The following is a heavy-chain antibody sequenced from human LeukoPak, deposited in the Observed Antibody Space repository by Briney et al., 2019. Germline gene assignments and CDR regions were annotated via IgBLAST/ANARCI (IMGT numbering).Heavy chain of an antibody. J-gene: IGHJ3*02. D-gene: IGHD6-19*01. CDR3: TRDLGQVVAGTAFDM. CDR2: ITPYNGNT. CDR1: GYTFTDFG. V-gene: IGHV1-18*01. Sequence: GASVKVSCKTSGYTFTDFGIIWVRHAPGQGLEWLGWITPYNGNTNHLQNLQGRITMTTDTSTSTAYLELRSLTSDDTAVYYCTRDLGQVVAGTAFDMWGQGTMVIVSS.